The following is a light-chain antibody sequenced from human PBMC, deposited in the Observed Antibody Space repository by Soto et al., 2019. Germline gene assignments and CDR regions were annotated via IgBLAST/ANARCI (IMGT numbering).Light chain of an antibody. J-gene: IGKJ2*01. V-gene: IGKV3-11*01. CDR2: DAS. Sequence: EIVLTQSPATLSLSPGERATLSCRASQSVIFYLAWYQQKPGQAPRLLIYDASKRATDIPARFSGSGSGTDFTLTISSLEPEDFAVYYCQQRTNWPRYTFGQGTKLQIK. CDR3: QQRTNWPRYT. CDR1: QSVIFY.